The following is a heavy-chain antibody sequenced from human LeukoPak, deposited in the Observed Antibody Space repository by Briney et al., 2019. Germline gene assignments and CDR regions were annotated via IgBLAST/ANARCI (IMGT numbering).Heavy chain of an antibody. CDR2: INHSGST. J-gene: IGHJ6*03. V-gene: IGHV4-34*01. CDR3: ARGRVCSDGSCYRYYYYYYMDV. Sequence: PSETLSLTCALYGGSFSGYYWSWIRQPPGKGVEWIGEINHSGSTNYNPSLKSRVTISVDTSKNQFSLKLSSVTAADTAVYYCARGRVCSDGSCYRYYYYYYMDVWGKGTTVTVSS. CDR1: GGSFSGYY. D-gene: IGHD2-15*01.